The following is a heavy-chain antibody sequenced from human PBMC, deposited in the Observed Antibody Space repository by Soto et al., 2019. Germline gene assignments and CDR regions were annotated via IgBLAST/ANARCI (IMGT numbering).Heavy chain of an antibody. CDR2: ISGGVDTK. Sequence: TGGSLRLSCVASGFTFSSSGMSWVRQAPGKGLEWVSSISGGVDTKYYADSVKGRFTISRDSTKSTLYLQMNSLGADDTAIYYCAKDKYYYYSWGQGTLVTVSS. J-gene: IGHJ4*02. V-gene: IGHV3-23*01. CDR1: GFTFSSSG. CDR3: AKDKYYYYS. D-gene: IGHD6-6*01.